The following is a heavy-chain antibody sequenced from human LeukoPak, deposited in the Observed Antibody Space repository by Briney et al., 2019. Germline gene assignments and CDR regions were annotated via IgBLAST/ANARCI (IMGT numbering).Heavy chain of an antibody. CDR3: ARLIPFSGWLYYFDF. D-gene: IGHD6-19*01. V-gene: IGHV4-39*01. Sequence: SETLSLTCTVSGGSITSTNYYGGWIRRPPGKGLEWIGSIYYSGATFYNPSLRSRVTISVDTSKNQFSLKLSSVTAADTAVYYCARLIPFSGWLYYFDFWGQGTLVTVSS. J-gene: IGHJ4*02. CDR1: GGSITSTNYY. CDR2: IYYSGAT.